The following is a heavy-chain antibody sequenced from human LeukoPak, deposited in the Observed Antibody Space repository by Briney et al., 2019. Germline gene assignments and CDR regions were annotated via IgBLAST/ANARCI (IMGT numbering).Heavy chain of an antibody. D-gene: IGHD1-26*01. CDR2: IRRNSDST. CDR3: VKDIGSGSYRYGGYFDY. Sequence: PGGSLRLSCAASGFPFDDKAMHWVRQAPGKGLEWVAGIRRNSDSTGYADSVKGRFTISRDNAKNSLYLQMNSLRAEDMALYYCVKDIGSGSYRYGGYFDYWGQGTLVTVSS. J-gene: IGHJ4*02. CDR1: GFPFDDKA. V-gene: IGHV3-9*03.